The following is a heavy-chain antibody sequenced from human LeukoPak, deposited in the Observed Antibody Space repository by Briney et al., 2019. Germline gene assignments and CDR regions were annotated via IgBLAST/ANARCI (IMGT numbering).Heavy chain of an antibody. CDR1: GFTYNRYG. D-gene: IGHD5-18*01. Sequence: GGTLRLLCAAWGFTYNRYGMRGVSEARGKGREGGSAISGSCGSTYYADSVKRRFILSSDNDKTTLYLQMHSLRVEDTAVYYCARAPPSNGYSYHFDIWGQGTMVTVSS. CDR3: ARAPPSNGYSYHFDI. CDR2: ISGSCGST. V-gene: IGHV3-23*01. J-gene: IGHJ3*02.